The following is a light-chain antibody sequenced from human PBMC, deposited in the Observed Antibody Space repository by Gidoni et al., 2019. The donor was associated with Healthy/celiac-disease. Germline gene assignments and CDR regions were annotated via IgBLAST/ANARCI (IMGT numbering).Light chain of an antibody. CDR3: QQYTSSPIT. J-gene: IGKJ5*01. Sequence: DIQMTQSHSTLSASVGDRITLPCRASPSISSLLAWYQQKPGQAPKLLIYKASSLESGVPSRFSGSGSGTEFTLTISSLQPDDFAIYYFQQYTSSPITFXXXTRLEIK. V-gene: IGKV1-5*03. CDR1: PSISSL. CDR2: KAS.